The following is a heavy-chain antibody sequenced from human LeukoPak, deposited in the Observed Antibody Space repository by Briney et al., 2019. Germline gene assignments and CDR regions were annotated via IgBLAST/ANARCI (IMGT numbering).Heavy chain of an antibody. J-gene: IGHJ4*02. CDR2: INPSGGST. CDR3: ARDGVGYYDFWSGYWDY. V-gene: IGHV1-46*01. D-gene: IGHD3-3*01. Sequence: ASVKVSCKASGYTFTSYYMHWVRQAPGQGLEWMGIINPSGGSTSYAQKFQGRVTMTRDTSTSTVYTELSSLRSEDTAVYYCARDGVGYYDFWSGYWDYWGQGTLVTVSS. CDR1: GYTFTSYY.